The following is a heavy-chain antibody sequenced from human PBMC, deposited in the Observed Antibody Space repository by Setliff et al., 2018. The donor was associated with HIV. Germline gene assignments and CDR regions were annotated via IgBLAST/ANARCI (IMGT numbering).Heavy chain of an antibody. D-gene: IGHD1-1*01. CDR3: ASAGSGTRAPPRY. V-gene: IGHV4-59*01. CDR1: GGSISSYY. J-gene: IGHJ4*02. Sequence: PSETLSLTCTVSGGSISSYYWSWIRQPAGKGLEWIGYIFYSGSTNYNPSLKSRVTISLDTSKNQFSLKLTSVTAADTAVYYCASAGSGTRAPPRYWGQGTLVTVSS. CDR2: IFYSGST.